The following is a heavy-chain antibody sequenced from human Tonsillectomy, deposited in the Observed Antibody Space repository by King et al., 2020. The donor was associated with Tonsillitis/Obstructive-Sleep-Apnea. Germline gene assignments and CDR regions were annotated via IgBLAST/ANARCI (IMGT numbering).Heavy chain of an antibody. Sequence: QLVQSGAEVKKPGASVKVSCKASGYTFTDYYMHWVRQAPGQGLEWMGRIALNDGDTDYEEKFQGRVTMTRDTSPSTAYMELSGLRSDDTAEYYCTRDFWSGYLGGYYLDGWGKGTTVTVSS. CDR1: GYTFTDYY. V-gene: IGHV1-2*06. CDR3: TRDFWSGYLGGYYLDG. CDR2: IALNDGDT. J-gene: IGHJ6*04. D-gene: IGHD3-3*01.